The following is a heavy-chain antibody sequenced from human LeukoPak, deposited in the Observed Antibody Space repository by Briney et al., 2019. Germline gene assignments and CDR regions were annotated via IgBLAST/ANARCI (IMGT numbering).Heavy chain of an antibody. J-gene: IGHJ3*02. CDR3: TRGPGSNIVVQERMGSGTLDI. V-gene: IGHV3-21*01. D-gene: IGHD3-10*01. CDR1: GFNFSTYS. Sequence: PGGSLRLSCAASGFNFSTYSMHWVRQVPGKGLEWVSSISSGNSYIYYADSLKGRFTISRDNAKNSLFLQMNSLRAKDTAVYYCTRGPGSNIVVQERMGSGTLDIWGQGTMVTVSS. CDR2: ISSGNSYI.